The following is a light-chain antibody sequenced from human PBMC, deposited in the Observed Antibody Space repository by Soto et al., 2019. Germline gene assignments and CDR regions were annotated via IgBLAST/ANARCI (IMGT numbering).Light chain of an antibody. J-gene: IGLJ1*01. V-gene: IGLV2-14*01. CDR3: SSYTTSSTRV. CDR1: SSDVGFYNY. Sequence: QSVLTQPASVSGSPGQSIAISCTGSSSDVGFYNYVSWYQQHPGEVPKLIIFEVSNRPSGVSNRFSGSKSGNTASLTISGLPAEDEAAYYCSSYTTSSTRVFGTGTKLTVL. CDR2: EVS.